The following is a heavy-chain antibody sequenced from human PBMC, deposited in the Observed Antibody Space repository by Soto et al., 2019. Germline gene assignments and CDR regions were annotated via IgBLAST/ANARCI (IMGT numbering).Heavy chain of an antibody. Sequence: GGSLRLSCAASGFTFSSYGMHWVRQAPGKGLEWVAVISYDGSNKYYADSVKGRFTISRDNSKNTLYLQMNSLRAEDTAVYYCAKTVGASAYGDYVFRSFAFDIWGQGTMVTVSS. V-gene: IGHV3-30*18. CDR3: AKTVGASAYGDYVFRSFAFDI. J-gene: IGHJ3*02. CDR1: GFTFSSYG. D-gene: IGHD4-17*01. CDR2: ISYDGSNK.